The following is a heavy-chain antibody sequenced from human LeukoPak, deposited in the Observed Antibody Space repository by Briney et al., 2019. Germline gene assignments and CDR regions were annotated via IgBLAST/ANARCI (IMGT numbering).Heavy chain of an antibody. D-gene: IGHD6-6*01. CDR2: IYYSGST. CDR3: GRGDSSSSRNRNWFDP. Sequence: PSETLSLTCTVSGGSISSSSYYWGWIRQPPGKGLEWIGSIYYSGSTYYNPSLKSRVTISVDTSKNQFSLKLSSVTAADTAVYYCGRGDSSSSRNRNWFDPWGQGTLVTVSS. CDR1: GGSISSSSYY. J-gene: IGHJ5*02. V-gene: IGHV4-39*07.